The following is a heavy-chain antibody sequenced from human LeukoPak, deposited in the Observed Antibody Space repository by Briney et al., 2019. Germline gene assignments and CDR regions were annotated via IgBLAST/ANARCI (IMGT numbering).Heavy chain of an antibody. CDR3: ARVSGTDSSGYVEIDF. CDR1: GFTFSSYW. CDR2: INSDGSST. V-gene: IGHV3-74*01. J-gene: IGHJ4*02. Sequence: PGGSLRLSCAASGFTFSSYWMHWVRQAPGKGLVWVSRINSDGSSTTYADSVKGRFTISRDNAKNTLYLQMNRLRAEDTAVYYCARVSGTDSSGYVEIDFWGQGTLVTVSS. D-gene: IGHD3-22*01.